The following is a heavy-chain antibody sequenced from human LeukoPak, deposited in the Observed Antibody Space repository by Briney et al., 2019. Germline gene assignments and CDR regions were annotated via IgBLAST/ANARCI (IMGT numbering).Heavy chain of an antibody. CDR1: GDTLGNYG. CDR3: ARAPRGTYWDYFDY. J-gene: IGHJ4*02. D-gene: IGHD1-26*01. V-gene: IGHV1-18*01. CDR2: ISVYNGNT. Sequence: ASVKVSCKADGDTLGNYGISWVRQAPGQGLEWMGWISVYNGNTKYAQKFQGRVTVTADTSTSTSYMELRSLTSDDTAVYYCARAPRGTYWDYFDYWGQGTLVTVSS.